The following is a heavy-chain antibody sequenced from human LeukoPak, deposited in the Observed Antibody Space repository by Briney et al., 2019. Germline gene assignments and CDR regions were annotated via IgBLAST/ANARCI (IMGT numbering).Heavy chain of an antibody. D-gene: IGHD6-19*01. CDR1: GFTFSSYA. J-gene: IGHJ4*02. Sequence: LTGGSLRLSCAASGFTFSSYAMSWVRQAPGKGLEWVSAISGSGGSTYYADSVKGRFTISRDNSKNTLYLQMNSLRDEDTAVYYCASSGWSLFDYWGQGTLVTVSS. CDR2: ISGSGGST. V-gene: IGHV3-23*01. CDR3: ASSGWSLFDY.